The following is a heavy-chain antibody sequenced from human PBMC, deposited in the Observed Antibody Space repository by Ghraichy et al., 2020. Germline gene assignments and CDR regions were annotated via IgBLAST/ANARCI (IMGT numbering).Heavy chain of an antibody. CDR3: ARGGLMDYVWGSYRYTRWFDP. CDR2: INHSGST. J-gene: IGHJ5*02. CDR1: GGSFSGYY. Sequence: SETLSLTCAVYGGSFSGYYWSWIRQPPGKGLEWIGEINHSGSTNYNPSLKSRVTISVDTSKNHFSLKLSSVTAADTAVYYCARGGLMDYVWGSYRYTRWFDPWGQGTLVTVSS. D-gene: IGHD3-16*02. V-gene: IGHV4-34*01.